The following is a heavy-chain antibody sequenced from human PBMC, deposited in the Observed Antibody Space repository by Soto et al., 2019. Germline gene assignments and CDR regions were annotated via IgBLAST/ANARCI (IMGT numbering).Heavy chain of an antibody. CDR1: GFRFSDFA. J-gene: IGHJ4*02. CDR3: AKGAEGYVVSSLDS. V-gene: IGHV3-23*01. CDR2: ITGTASST. D-gene: IGHD5-12*01. Sequence: EVQLLESGGGFVQPGGSLRLSCAASGFRFSDFAMTWVRQAPGRGLEGVSAITGTASSTYYADSVKGRFTISRDNSKDTLYLQINSLRAEDTAIYYCAKGAEGYVVSSLDSWGQGTLVTVSS.